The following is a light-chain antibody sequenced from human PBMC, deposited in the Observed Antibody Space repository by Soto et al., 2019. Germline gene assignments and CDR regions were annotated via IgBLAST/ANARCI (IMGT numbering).Light chain of an antibody. CDR2: DVS. Sequence: VLTQPASVSGSPGQSITISCTGTSSDVGGYNYVSWYQQHPGKAPKLMIYDVSNRPSGVSNRFSGSKSGNTASLTISGLQAEDEADYYCNSYTSSSTHVFGAGTKVTAL. CDR1: SSDVGGYNY. CDR3: NSYTSSSTHV. J-gene: IGLJ1*01. V-gene: IGLV2-14*01.